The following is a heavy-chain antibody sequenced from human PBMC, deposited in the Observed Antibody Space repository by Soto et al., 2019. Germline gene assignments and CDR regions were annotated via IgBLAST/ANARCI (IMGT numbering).Heavy chain of an antibody. D-gene: IGHD6-13*01. CDR3: ARGRGYSSSWYRGPSVPASPRSNWFDP. CDR2: INHSGST. Sequence: SETLSLTCAVYGGSFSGYYWSWIRQPPGKGLEWIGEINHSGSTNYNPSLKSRVTISVDTSKNQFSLKLSSVTAADTAVYYCARGRGYSSSWYRGPSVPASPRSNWFDPWGQGTLVTVSS. J-gene: IGHJ5*02. V-gene: IGHV4-34*01. CDR1: GGSFSGYY.